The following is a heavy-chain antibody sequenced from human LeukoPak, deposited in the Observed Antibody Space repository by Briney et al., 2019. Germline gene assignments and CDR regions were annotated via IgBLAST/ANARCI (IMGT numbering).Heavy chain of an antibody. Sequence: SETLSLTCAVYGGSFSGYYWSWIRQPPGKGLEWIGEINHSGSTNYNPSLKSRVTISVDTSKNRFSLKLSSVTAADTAVYYCARGVYAIPKRFLEWLGYYYYMDVWGKGTTVTVSS. CDR2: INHSGST. D-gene: IGHD3-3*01. CDR3: ARGVYAIPKRFLEWLGYYYYMDV. J-gene: IGHJ6*03. V-gene: IGHV4-34*01. CDR1: GGSFSGYY.